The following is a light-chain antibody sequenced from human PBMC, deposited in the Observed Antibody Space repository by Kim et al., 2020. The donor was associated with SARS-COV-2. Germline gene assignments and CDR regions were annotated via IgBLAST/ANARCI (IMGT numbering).Light chain of an antibody. CDR3: NSRDSSGNHWV. V-gene: IGLV3-19*01. Sequence: IGQKVRITYQGDRLRSYYASCYQQKTRQAPVLVLYGKNNRPSAIPAQFSRSTSGNTASLTITGAQAEDEASYCCNSRDSSGNHWVFGGGTQLTVL. J-gene: IGLJ2*01. CDR2: GKN. CDR1: RLRSYY.